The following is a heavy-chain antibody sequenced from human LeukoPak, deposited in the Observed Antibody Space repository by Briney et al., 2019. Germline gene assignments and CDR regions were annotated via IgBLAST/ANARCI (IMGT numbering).Heavy chain of an antibody. V-gene: IGHV3-23*01. Sequence: GGSLRLSCAASGFTFSSYEMNWVRQAPGKGLEWVSAISGSGGSTYYADSVKGRFTISRDNSKNTLYLQMNSLRAEDTAVYYCAKVLGYCSGGSCHYYYYYYYMDVWGKGTTVTVSS. D-gene: IGHD2-15*01. J-gene: IGHJ6*03. CDR1: GFTFSSYE. CDR2: ISGSGGST. CDR3: AKVLGYCSGGSCHYYYYYYYMDV.